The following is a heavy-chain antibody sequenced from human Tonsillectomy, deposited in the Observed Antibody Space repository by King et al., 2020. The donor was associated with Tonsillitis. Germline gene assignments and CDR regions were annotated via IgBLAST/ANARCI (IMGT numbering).Heavy chain of an antibody. Sequence: VQLQQWGVGLLKPSETLSLTCAVYGGSFNDFYWTWIRQSPEKGLEWIGEINPSGRINYNPSLKSRVTMSVDTSKYQFSLRLSSVTAADTAVYYCARVMIAVPREWFDSWGQGTLVTVSS. D-gene: IGHD3-22*01. CDR1: GGSFNDFY. J-gene: IGHJ5*01. V-gene: IGHV4-34*01. CDR2: INPSGRI. CDR3: ARVMIAVPREWFDS.